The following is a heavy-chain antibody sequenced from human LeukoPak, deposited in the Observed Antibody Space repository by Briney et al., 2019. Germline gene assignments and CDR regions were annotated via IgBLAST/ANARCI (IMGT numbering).Heavy chain of an antibody. CDR1: GGTFSIYA. D-gene: IGHD6-13*01. V-gene: IGHV1-69*13. Sequence: ASVKVSCKASGGTFSIYATSWVRHAPGQGLEWSGGDIPIFGIANYAQKFQGRITITADESTSKAYMEMSSLRSEDTAVYYCARERIAAAGGYYYYYMEVWGKGTTVTISS. CDR2: DIPIFGIA. CDR3: ARERIAAAGGYYYYYMEV. J-gene: IGHJ6*03.